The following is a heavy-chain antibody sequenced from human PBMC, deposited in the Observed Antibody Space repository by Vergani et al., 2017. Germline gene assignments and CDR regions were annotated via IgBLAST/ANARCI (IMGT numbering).Heavy chain of an antibody. Sequence: QVQLVQSGAEVKKPGSSVKVSCKASGGTFSSYAISWVRQAPGQGLEWMGGIIPIFGTANYAQKFQGRVTITADESTSTAYMELRSLRSDDTAVYYCAGVEARDYYDSSGLDYWGQGTLVTVSS. V-gene: IGHV1-69*13. D-gene: IGHD3-22*01. CDR3: AGVEARDYYDSSGLDY. J-gene: IGHJ4*02. CDR1: GGTFSSYA. CDR2: IIPIFGTA.